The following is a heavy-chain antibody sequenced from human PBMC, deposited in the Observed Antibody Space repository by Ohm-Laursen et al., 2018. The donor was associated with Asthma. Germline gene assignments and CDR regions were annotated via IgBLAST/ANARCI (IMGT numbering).Heavy chain of an antibody. V-gene: IGHV3-30*03. D-gene: IGHD2-21*01. Sequence: SLRLSCSASGFTFSISGMHWVRQAPGKGLEWVAVISYDGTNYYYADSVKGRFTISRDNSKNTLYLQMNSLRGEDTAVYYCARDGGAIYEDYYFDYWGQGTLVTVSS. CDR2: ISYDGTNY. CDR3: ARDGGAIYEDYYFDY. CDR1: GFTFSISG. J-gene: IGHJ4*02.